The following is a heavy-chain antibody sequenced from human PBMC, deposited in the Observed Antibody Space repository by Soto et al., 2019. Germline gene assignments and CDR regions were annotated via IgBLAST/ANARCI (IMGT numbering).Heavy chain of an antibody. J-gene: IGHJ5*02. V-gene: IGHV1-46*01. D-gene: IGHD2-8*01. Sequence: CEACGESVTVYYVHRGLNKKEQGLEWMGIINPSGGSTSYAQKFQGRVTMTRDTSTSTVFMELSSLRSEDTAVYYCARGGLGLYCTNGVSLGALNWFDPWGQGTLVTVSS. CDR1: GESVTVYY. CDR2: INPSGGST. CDR3: ARGGLGLYCTNGVSLGALNWFDP.